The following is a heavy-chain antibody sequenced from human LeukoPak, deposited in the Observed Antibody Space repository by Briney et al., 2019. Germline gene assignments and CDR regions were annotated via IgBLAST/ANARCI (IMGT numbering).Heavy chain of an antibody. V-gene: IGHV3-74*01. CDR2: INSDGSST. D-gene: IGHD3-22*01. CDR1: GFTFSSYW. Sequence: GGSLRLSCAASGFTFSSYWMHWVRQAPGKGLVWVSRINSDGSSTSYADSVKGRFTISRDNAKNTLYLQMNSLSAEDTAVYYCASYGRTMMGFDYWGQGTLVTVSS. J-gene: IGHJ4*02. CDR3: ASYGRTMMGFDY.